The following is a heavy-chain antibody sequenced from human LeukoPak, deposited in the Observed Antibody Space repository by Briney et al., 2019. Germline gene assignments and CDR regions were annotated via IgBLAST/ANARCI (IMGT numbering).Heavy chain of an antibody. CDR1: GSTFDDYA. CDR3: AQPDF. CDR2: IRFDGSTK. Sequence: PGGSLRLSCAASGSTFDDYAMHWVRQAPGKGLEWLAFIRFDGSTKYYADSVKGRFTVSRDNSKSTLYLQMNSLRAEDTAVYYCAQPDFWGQGTLVTVSS. J-gene: IGHJ4*02. V-gene: IGHV3-30*02.